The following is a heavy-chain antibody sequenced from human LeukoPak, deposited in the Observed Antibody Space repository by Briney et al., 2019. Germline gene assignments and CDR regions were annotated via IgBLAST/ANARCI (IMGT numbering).Heavy chain of an antibody. CDR3: ARDLNWETY. J-gene: IGHJ4*02. CDR1: GFTFSSYW. Sequence: GGSLRLSCAASGFTFSSYWMTWVRQAPGKGLEWVANIKPDGSQIYYVDSVKGRFTISRDNAKNSLYLQTNSLRADDTAVYYCARDLNWETYWGQGTLVSVSS. CDR2: IKPDGSQI. V-gene: IGHV3-7*01. D-gene: IGHD7-27*01.